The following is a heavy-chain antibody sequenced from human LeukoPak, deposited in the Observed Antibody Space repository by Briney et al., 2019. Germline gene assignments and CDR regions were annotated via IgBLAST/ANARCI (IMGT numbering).Heavy chain of an antibody. CDR2: ISSSGDTI. CDR1: SFTFSSYS. V-gene: IGHV3-48*04. Sequence: PGGSLRLSCAASSFTFSSYSMNWVRQAPGKGLEWVSFISSSGDTIYYADSVKGRFTISRDNAKSSLYLQMNSLRAEDTAVYYCARDRPIAAADYWGQGTLVTVSS. D-gene: IGHD6-13*01. CDR3: ARDRPIAAADY. J-gene: IGHJ4*02.